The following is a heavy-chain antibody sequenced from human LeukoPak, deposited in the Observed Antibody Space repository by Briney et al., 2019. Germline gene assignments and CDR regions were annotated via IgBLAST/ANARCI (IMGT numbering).Heavy chain of an antibody. CDR3: ARGRFRRQWLVPHYFDY. V-gene: IGHV4-34*01. D-gene: IGHD6-19*01. CDR2: INHSGST. J-gene: IGHJ4*02. Sequence: SETLSLTCTVSGGSLSSYYWSWIRQPPGKGLEWIGEINHSGSTNYNPSLKSRVTISVDTSKNQFSLKLSSVTAADTAVYYCARGRFRRQWLVPHYFDYWGQGTLVTVSS. CDR1: GGSLSSYY.